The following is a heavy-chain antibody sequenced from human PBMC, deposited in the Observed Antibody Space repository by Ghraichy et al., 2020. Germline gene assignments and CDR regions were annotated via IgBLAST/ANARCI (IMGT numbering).Heavy chain of an antibody. CDR1: GFTFGDYA. D-gene: IGHD6-19*01. J-gene: IGHJ4*02. Sequence: GGSLRLSCTASGFTFGDYAMSWFRQAPGKGLEWVGFIRSKAYGGTTEYAASVKGRFTISRDDSKSIAYLQMNSLKTEDTAVYYCTLFGSGWTGAYWGQGTLVTVSS. CDR3: TLFGSGWTGAY. V-gene: IGHV3-49*03. CDR2: IRSKAYGGTT.